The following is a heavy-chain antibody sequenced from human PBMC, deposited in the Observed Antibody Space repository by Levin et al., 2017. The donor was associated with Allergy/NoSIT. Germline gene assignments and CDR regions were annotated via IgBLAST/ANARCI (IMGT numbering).Heavy chain of an antibody. Sequence: SETLSLTCAVYGGSFSGYYWSWIRQPPGKGLEWIGEINHSGSTNYNPSLKSRVTISVDTSKNQFSLKLSSVTAADTAVYYCARVAYSSGWYGYFDLWGRGTLVTVSS. CDR3: ARVAYSSGWYGYFDL. J-gene: IGHJ2*01. CDR2: INHSGST. D-gene: IGHD6-19*01. CDR1: GGSFSGYY. V-gene: IGHV4-34*01.